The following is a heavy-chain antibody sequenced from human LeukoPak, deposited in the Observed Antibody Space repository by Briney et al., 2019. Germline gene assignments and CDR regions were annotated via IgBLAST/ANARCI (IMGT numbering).Heavy chain of an antibody. V-gene: IGHV4-59*01. CDR3: ARKGGAASLLH. D-gene: IGHD3-16*01. CDR2: IYYSGST. J-gene: IGHJ4*02. Sequence: SETLSLTCTVSGGSISSYYWSWFRQPPGKGLEWIGYIYYSGSTNYNPSLKSRVTISVDTSKNQFSLKLSSVTAADTAVYYCARKGGAASLLHWGQGTLVTVSS. CDR1: GGSISSYY.